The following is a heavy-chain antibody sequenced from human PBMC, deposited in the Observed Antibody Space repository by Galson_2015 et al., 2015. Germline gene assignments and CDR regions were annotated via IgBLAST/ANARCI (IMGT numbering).Heavy chain of an antibody. D-gene: IGHD6-13*01. J-gene: IGHJ5*02. Sequence: SLRLSCAASGFIFSSHAMYWVRQAPGKGLEWVSAVSGSGGSTYYADSVKGRFTISRDNSKNTLYLQMNSLRAEDTAVYYCAKGIYTSTYYWFDPWGQGTLVTVSS. V-gene: IGHV3-23*01. CDR1: GFIFSSHA. CDR3: AKGIYTSTYYWFDP. CDR2: VSGSGGST.